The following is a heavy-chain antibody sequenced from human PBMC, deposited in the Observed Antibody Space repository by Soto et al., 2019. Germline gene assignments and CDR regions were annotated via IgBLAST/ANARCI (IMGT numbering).Heavy chain of an antibody. J-gene: IGHJ4*02. D-gene: IGHD5-18*01. CDR2: IYYSGFT. V-gene: IGHV4-59*01. Sequence: PSETLSLTCTVSGGSISNYYWGWIRQPPGKGLDCIGYIYYSGFTTYNPSFKSRVSMSVDTSKNQLSLSLTSVTAADTAVYYCVKELPKFYSYGYNWGQGILVTVSS. CDR1: GGSISNYY. CDR3: VKELPKFYSYGYN.